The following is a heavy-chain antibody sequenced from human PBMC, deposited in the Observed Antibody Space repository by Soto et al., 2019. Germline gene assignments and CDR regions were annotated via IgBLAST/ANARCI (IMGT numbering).Heavy chain of an antibody. CDR2: IIDSGGST. CDR3: AKARSYYYYYGVAV. Sequence: GGSLRLSCAASGFTFSSCAMGWVRQAPGKGLEWVSDIIDSGGSTYYADSVKGRFTISRDNSKSTLYLQMNSLRAEDTALYYCAKARSYYYYYGVAVWGQGTTVTVYS. CDR1: GFTFSSCA. J-gene: IGHJ6*02. V-gene: IGHV3-23*01.